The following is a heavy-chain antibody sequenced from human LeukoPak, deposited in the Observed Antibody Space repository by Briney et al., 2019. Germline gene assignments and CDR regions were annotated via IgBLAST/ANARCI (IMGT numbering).Heavy chain of an antibody. V-gene: IGHV4-39*07. CDR1: GGSIGSSGYY. CDR2: FYYIGST. Sequence: KPSETLSLTCTVSGGSIGSSGYYWGWIRQPPGKGLEWIGSFYYIGSTYDSSSLKSRVSTSLDTSKNQFSLKLSSVTAADTAIYYCARTLAGKLVFDYWGQGTLVTVSS. D-gene: IGHD6-19*01. J-gene: IGHJ4*02. CDR3: ARTLAGKLVFDY.